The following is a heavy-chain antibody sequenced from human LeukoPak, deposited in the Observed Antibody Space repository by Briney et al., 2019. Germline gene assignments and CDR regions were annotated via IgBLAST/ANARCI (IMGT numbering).Heavy chain of an antibody. Sequence: SVKVSCKASGGTFSSYAISWVRQAPGQGLEWMGGIIPIFGTANYAQKFQGRVTITADESTSTAYMELSSLRSKDTAVYYCARRTGDPDGYNWFDPWGQGTLVTVSS. CDR1: GGTFSSYA. CDR2: IIPIFGTA. D-gene: IGHD7-27*01. J-gene: IGHJ5*02. V-gene: IGHV1-69*13. CDR3: ARRTGDPDGYNWFDP.